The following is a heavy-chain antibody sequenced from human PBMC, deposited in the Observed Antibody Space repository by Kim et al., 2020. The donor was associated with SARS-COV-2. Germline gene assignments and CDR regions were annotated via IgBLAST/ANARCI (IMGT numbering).Heavy chain of an antibody. V-gene: IGHV3-49*02. CDR3: TRARYVPSHY. D-gene: IGHD3-16*01. CDR2: TT. Sequence: TTEYAASLKGRFTISRDDTKNIAYLQMNSLKTEDTAVYYCTRARYVPSHYWSQGTLVTVSS. J-gene: IGHJ4*02.